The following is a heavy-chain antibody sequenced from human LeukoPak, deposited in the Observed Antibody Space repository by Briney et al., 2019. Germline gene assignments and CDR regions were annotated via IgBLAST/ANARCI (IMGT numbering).Heavy chain of an antibody. J-gene: IGHJ5*02. Sequence: ASVKVSCKASGGTFSSYAISWVRQAPGQGLEWMGRIIPILGIANYAQKFQGRVTITADKSTSTAYMELSSLTSEDTAMYYCTRGPSYHSKWVGGMWFDPWGQGTLVSVSS. CDR3: TRGPSYHSKWVGGMWFDP. CDR2: IIPILGIA. V-gene: IGHV1-69*04. CDR1: GGTFSSYA. D-gene: IGHD3-10*01.